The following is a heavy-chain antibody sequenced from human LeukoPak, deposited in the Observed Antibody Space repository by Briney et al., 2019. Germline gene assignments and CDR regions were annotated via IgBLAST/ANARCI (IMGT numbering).Heavy chain of an antibody. D-gene: IGHD7-27*01. CDR2: INAGNGNT. J-gene: IGHJ3*02. V-gene: IGHV1-3*01. CDR1: GYTFTIYA. CDR3: ARSPTGDRGAFDI. Sequence: ASVTVSFKASGYTFTIYAMHWVGQAPGQRREWMGWINAGNGNTKYSQKFQGRVTITRDTSASTAYMELSSLRSEDTAVYYCARSPTGDRGAFDIWGQGTMVTVSS.